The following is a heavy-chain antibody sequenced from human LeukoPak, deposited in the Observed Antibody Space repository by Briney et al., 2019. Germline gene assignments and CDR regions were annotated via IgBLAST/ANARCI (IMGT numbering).Heavy chain of an antibody. D-gene: IGHD1-26*01. CDR2: MNPNSGHT. CDR1: GYTFTSYD. V-gene: IGHV1-8*01. CDR3: ARSIVGVRKRNDY. J-gene: IGHJ4*02. Sequence: ASVKVSCKASGYTFTSYDIIWVRQASGQGLEWMGWMNPNSGHTGYPQKFQGRVTMTRTTSISTAYMELTSLTSEDSAVYYCARSIVGVRKRNDYWGQGTLVTVSS.